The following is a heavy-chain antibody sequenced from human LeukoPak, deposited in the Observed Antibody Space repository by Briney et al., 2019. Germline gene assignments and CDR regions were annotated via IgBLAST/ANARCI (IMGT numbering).Heavy chain of an antibody. Sequence: PSETLSLTCTVSGGSISSGGYYWSWLRQHPGKGLEWIGYIYYSGSTYYNPSLKSRVTISVDTSKNQFSLKLSSVTAADTAVYYCARSMVRRYYYGMDVWGQGTTVTVSS. CDR3: ARSMVRRYYYGMDV. V-gene: IGHV4-31*03. CDR2: IYYSGST. J-gene: IGHJ6*02. D-gene: IGHD3-10*01. CDR1: GGSISSGGYY.